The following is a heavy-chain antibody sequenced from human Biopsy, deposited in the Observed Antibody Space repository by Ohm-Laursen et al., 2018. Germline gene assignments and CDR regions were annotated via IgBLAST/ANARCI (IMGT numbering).Heavy chain of an antibody. V-gene: IGHV3-11*01. CDR1: GFTFSDYY. J-gene: IGHJ6*02. Sequence: SLRLSCAASGFTFSDYYMNWIRQAPGTGLEWVSFITNTGRTVYADSAKGRFPISRENADNSLHLQMKSLRAEDTAVYYCARELGNGMDVWGQGTPVTVSS. CDR2: ITNTGRTV. CDR3: ARELGNGMDV.